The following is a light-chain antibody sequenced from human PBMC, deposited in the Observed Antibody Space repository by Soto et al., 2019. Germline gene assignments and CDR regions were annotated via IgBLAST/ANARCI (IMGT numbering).Light chain of an antibody. J-gene: IGKJ4*01. V-gene: IGKV3-11*01. CDR3: QQRINWPLT. Sequence: EIVLTQSPATLSLSPGERATLSCRASQSVSSFLAWYQQKPGQAPRLLIYDVSSRAPGIPTRFSGSGYGTEFTLNISCLEPEDFAVYYCQQRINWPLTFGGGTKVEIK. CDR1: QSVSSF. CDR2: DVS.